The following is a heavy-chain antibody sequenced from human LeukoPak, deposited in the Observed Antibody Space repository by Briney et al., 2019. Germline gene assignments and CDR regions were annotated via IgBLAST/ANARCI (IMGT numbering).Heavy chain of an antibody. CDR2: ISSSSSYI. J-gene: IGHJ4*02. V-gene: IGHV3-21*04. D-gene: IGHD6-6*01. Sequence: SGGSLRLSCAASGFTFSSYSMNWVRQAPGKGLEWGSSISSSSSYIYYADSVTGRFTISRENSKNTLYLQMNSLRAEDTAVYYCVAPASSSTVYYFDYWGQGTLVTVSS. CDR1: GFTFSSYS. CDR3: VAPASSSTVYYFDY.